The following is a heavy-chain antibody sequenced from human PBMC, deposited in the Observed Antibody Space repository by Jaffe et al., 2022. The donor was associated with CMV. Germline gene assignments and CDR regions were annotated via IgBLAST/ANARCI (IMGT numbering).Heavy chain of an antibody. Sequence: QVQLVQSGAEVKKPGASVKVSCKASGYTFTSYGISWVRQAPGQGLEWMGWISAYNGNTNYAQKLQGRVTMTTDTSTSTAYMELRSLRSDDTAVYYCASESEGAYCSGGSCYDLYYWYYGMDVWGQGTTVTVSS. D-gene: IGHD2-15*01. CDR2: ISAYNGNT. CDR3: ASESEGAYCSGGSCYDLYYWYYGMDV. J-gene: IGHJ6*02. CDR1: GYTFTSYG. V-gene: IGHV1-18*01.